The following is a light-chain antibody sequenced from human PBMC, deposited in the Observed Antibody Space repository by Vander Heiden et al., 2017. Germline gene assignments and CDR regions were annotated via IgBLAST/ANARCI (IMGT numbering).Light chain of an antibody. V-gene: IGKV1-13*02. J-gene: IGKJ5*01. CDR2: DAS. Sequence: AIQLTQSPSSLSASVGDRVTITSRASQGISSALAWYQQKPGKAPKLLIYDASSLESGVPSRFSGSGSGTDFTLTISSLQPEDFATYYCQQFNSYLITFGQGTLLEIK. CDR1: QGISSA. CDR3: QQFNSYLIT.